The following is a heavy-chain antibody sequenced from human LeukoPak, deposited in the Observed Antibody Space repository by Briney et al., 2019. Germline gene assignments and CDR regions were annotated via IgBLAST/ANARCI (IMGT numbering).Heavy chain of an antibody. V-gene: IGHV3-53*01. CDR2: IYSGGST. CDR3: ARGDGYNYWDY. J-gene: IGHJ4*02. CDR1: GFTVSSNY. D-gene: IGHD5-24*01. Sequence: GGSLRLSCAASGFTVSSNYMSWVCQAPGKGLEWVSVIYSGGSTYYADSVKGRFTISRDDSKNTVYLQMDSLRAEDTAVYYCARGDGYNYWDYWGQGTLVTVSS.